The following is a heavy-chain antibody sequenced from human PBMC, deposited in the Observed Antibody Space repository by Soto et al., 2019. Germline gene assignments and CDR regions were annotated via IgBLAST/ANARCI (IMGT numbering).Heavy chain of an antibody. CDR2: ISYDGSNK. CDR1: GFTFSSYG. CDR3: AKDRYSGYTGHYYYYGMDV. D-gene: IGHD5-12*01. Sequence: SVGSLRLSCAASGFTFSSYGMHWVRQAPGKGLEWVAVISYDGSNKYYADSVKGRFTISRDNSKNTLYLQMDSLRAEDTAVYYCAKDRYSGYTGHYYYYGMDVWGQGTTVTVSS. V-gene: IGHV3-30*18. J-gene: IGHJ6*02.